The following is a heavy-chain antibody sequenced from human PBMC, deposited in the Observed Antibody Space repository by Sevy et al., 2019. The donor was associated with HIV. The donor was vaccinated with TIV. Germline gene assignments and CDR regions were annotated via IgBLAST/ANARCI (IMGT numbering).Heavy chain of an antibody. CDR3: ATTKDYYESSGDPFDY. J-gene: IGHJ4*02. V-gene: IGHV1-24*01. CDR1: GYTLSQLS. Sequence: ASVKVSCKVSGYTLSQLSMDWVRLAPGKGLEWMGSFDPEDDETIYAQKFQDRVTMTEDTSTNTAYMELSSLRSEDTAVYYCATTKDYYESSGDPFDYWGQGTLVTVSS. D-gene: IGHD3-22*01. CDR2: FDPEDDET.